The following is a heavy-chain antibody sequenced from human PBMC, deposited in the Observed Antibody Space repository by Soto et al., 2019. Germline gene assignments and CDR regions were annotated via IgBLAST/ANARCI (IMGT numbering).Heavy chain of an antibody. CDR3: ARVRGQALISSYFDP. CDR1: GYTFSGYW. Sequence: RESLKISCKGSGYTFSGYWIGWVRQMPGKGLEWMGIISPADYDTRYNPSFRGQVTISLDKSISTAYLQWGSLKASDTAIYYCARVRGQALISSYFDPWGQGTLVTVSS. J-gene: IGHJ5*02. D-gene: IGHD1-26*01. V-gene: IGHV5-51*01. CDR2: ISPADYDT.